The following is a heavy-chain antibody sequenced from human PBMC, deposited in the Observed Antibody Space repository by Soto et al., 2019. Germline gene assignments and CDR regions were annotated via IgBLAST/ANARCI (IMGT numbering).Heavy chain of an antibody. CDR2: MNPNSGNT. CDR1: GYTFTSYD. J-gene: IGHJ6*04. V-gene: IGHV1-8*01. D-gene: IGHD2-2*01. CDR3: ARGQPTYQLVIYYYYYYGMGV. Sequence: GASVKASCRASGYTFTSYDIHWVRQATGQGLGWMGWMNPNSGNTGYAQKFQGRVAMTRNTSISTAYMELSSLRSEDTAVYDCARGQPTYQLVIYYYYYYGMGVWGKGTTVTV.